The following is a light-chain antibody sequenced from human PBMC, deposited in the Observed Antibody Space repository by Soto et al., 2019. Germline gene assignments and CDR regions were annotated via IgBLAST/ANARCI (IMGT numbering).Light chain of an antibody. CDR1: QSVSSN. V-gene: IGKV3-15*01. CDR3: QHYNNWPRT. CDR2: GTS. J-gene: IGKJ1*01. Sequence: EIVMTQSPATLFVSPGERATLSCRASQSVSSNLAWYQQKPGQAPRLLLYGTSTRATGIPARFSGSGSGTEFTLTISSLQSEDFAVYYCQHYNNWPRTFGQGTKVEIK.